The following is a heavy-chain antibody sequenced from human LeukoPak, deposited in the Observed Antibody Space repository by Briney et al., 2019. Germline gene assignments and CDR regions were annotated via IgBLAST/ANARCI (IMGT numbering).Heavy chain of an antibody. D-gene: IGHD3-3*01. CDR2: IYYSGST. Sequence: PSETLSLTCTVSGGSISSYYWSWIRQPPGKGLEWIGYIYYSGSTNYNPSLKSRVTISVDTSKNQFSLKLSSVTAADTAVYYCATTSGDYDFWSGYRSYCFDYWGQGTLVTVSS. V-gene: IGHV4-59*01. J-gene: IGHJ4*02. CDR3: ATTSGDYDFWSGYRSYCFDY. CDR1: GGSISSYY.